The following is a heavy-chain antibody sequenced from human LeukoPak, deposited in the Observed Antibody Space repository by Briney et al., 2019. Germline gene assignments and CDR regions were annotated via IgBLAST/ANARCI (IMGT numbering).Heavy chain of an antibody. J-gene: IGHJ4*02. D-gene: IGHD2-15*01. CDR2: IYYSGST. CDR1: GGSFNNYY. V-gene: IGHV4-4*07. CDR3: ARARGRLLLIDY. Sequence: SETLSLTCTVSGGSFNNYYWNWIRQPAGKGLEWIVRIYYSGSTDYNPSLKSRVTMSVDTSKNQFSLNLTSVTAADSAVYYCARARGRLLLIDYWGRGTLVTVSS.